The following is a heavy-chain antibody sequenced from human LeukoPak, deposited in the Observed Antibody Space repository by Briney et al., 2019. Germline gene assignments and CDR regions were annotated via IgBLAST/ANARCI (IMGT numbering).Heavy chain of an antibody. Sequence: ASVKVSCKASGYTFTNYYMHWVRQAPGQGLEWMGIINPSGGSTSYAQKFQGRVTMTRDMSTSTVYMELSSLRSEDTAVYYCAREMGLYGYGHDAFDTWGQGTMVTVSS. V-gene: IGHV1-46*01. CDR3: AREMGLYGYGHDAFDT. CDR1: GYTFTNYY. J-gene: IGHJ3*02. D-gene: IGHD5-18*01. CDR2: INPSGGST.